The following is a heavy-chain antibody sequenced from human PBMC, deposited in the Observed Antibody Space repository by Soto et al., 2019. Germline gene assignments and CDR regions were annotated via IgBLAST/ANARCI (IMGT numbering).Heavy chain of an antibody. CDR3: ASPARNYDFWSGYSFDI. D-gene: IGHD3-3*01. Sequence: GSSVKDTCKAPRYLSTSYAHTWLRLATGQELEWMGWMNPNSGNTGYAQKFQGRVTMTRNTSISTAYMELSSLRSEDTAVYYCASPARNYDFWSGYSFDIWGQGTMVTVSS. CDR1: RYLSTSYA. V-gene: IGHV1-8*01. CDR2: MNPNSGNT. J-gene: IGHJ3*02.